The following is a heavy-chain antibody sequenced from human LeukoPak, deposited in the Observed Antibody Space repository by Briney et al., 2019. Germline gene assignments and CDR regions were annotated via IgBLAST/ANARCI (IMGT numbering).Heavy chain of an antibody. CDR2: IWYDGSNK. CDR1: GFTFSSYA. Sequence: GGSLRLSCAASGFTFSSYAMSWVRQAPGKGLEWVAVIWYDGSNKYYADSVKGRFTISRDNSKNTLYLQMNSLRAEDTAVYYCASHALAGVDYWGQGTLVTVSS. D-gene: IGHD6-13*01. CDR3: ASHALAGVDY. J-gene: IGHJ4*02. V-gene: IGHV3-33*08.